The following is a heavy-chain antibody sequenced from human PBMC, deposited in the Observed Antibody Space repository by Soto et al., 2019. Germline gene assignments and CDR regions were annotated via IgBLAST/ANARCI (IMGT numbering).Heavy chain of an antibody. CDR3: AKYYGDYETYYCYYYMDV. V-gene: IGHV3-23*01. Sequence: GGSLRLSCAASGFTFSSYAMSWVRQAPGKGLEWVSAISGSGGSTYYADSVKGRFTISRDNSKNTLYLQMNSLRAEDTAVYYCAKYYGDYETYYCYYYMDVWGKGTTVTVSS. CDR2: ISGSGGST. D-gene: IGHD4-17*01. J-gene: IGHJ6*03. CDR1: GFTFSSYA.